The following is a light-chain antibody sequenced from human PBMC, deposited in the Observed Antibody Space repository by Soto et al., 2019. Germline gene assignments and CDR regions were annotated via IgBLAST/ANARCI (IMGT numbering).Light chain of an antibody. CDR1: RSVSSY. CDR3: QQRGNWPPT. V-gene: IGKV3-11*01. J-gene: IGKJ4*01. CDR2: DAS. Sequence: ETVLAQSPATLSLSPGERATLSCRASRSVSSYLAWYQQKPGQAPRLLIYDASNRASGIPARFSGSGSGTDFTLTISSLEPEDFPVYYCQQRGNWPPTFGGGTRVEIK.